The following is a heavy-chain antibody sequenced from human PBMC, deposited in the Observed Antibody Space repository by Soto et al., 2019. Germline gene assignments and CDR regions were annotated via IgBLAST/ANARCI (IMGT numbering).Heavy chain of an antibody. D-gene: IGHD2-2*02. V-gene: IGHV3-23*01. J-gene: IGHJ3*02. Sequence: EVQLLESGGGLVQPGGSLRLSCAASGFTFSSYAMSWVRQAPGKGLEWVSAISGSGGSTYYADSVKGRFTISRDNSKNTLYLQMNSLRAEDTAVYYCAKDGPPGYCSSTSCYKTAYYYDSSGYYRNDAFDIWGQGTMVTVSS. CDR2: ISGSGGST. CDR1: GFTFSSYA. CDR3: AKDGPPGYCSSTSCYKTAYYYDSSGYYRNDAFDI.